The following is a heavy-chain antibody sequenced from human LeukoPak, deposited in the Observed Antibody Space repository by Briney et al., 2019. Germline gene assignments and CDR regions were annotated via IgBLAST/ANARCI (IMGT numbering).Heavy chain of an antibody. V-gene: IGHV3-7*01. D-gene: IGHD5-24*01. CDR3: ARWRGVQSEFVY. J-gene: IGHJ4*02. Sequence: GGSLRLSCAASGFTFSTYWMSWVRQAPGKGLEWVASVKEDGSKKEYVASVKGRFTISRDNAKNSVYLQMNTLRAEDTAVYYCARWRGVQSEFVYWGQGALVTVSS. CDR1: GFTFSTYW. CDR2: VKEDGSKK.